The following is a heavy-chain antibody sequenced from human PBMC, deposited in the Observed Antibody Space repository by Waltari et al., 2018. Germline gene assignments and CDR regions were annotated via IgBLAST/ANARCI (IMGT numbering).Heavy chain of an antibody. Sequence: EVQLVESGGGLVKPGGSLRLSCAAYGFPLTNAWMRWVRQAPGKGLEWVGRIKSKTDGETTDYAAPVKGRFTTSRDDSKNTVYLQMNSLKFEDTAVYYCTTGDYGDYLNKWGQGTLVTVSS. CDR3: TTGDYGDYLNK. J-gene: IGHJ4*02. CDR1: GFPLTNAW. D-gene: IGHD4-17*01. CDR2: IKSKTDGETT. V-gene: IGHV3-15*01.